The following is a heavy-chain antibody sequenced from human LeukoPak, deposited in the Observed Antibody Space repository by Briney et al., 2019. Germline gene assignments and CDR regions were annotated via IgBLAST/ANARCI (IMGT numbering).Heavy chain of an antibody. D-gene: IGHD3-16*01. CDR3: ARVWADWFDP. J-gene: IGHJ5*02. Sequence: GGSLRLSCAASGFTFSSYSMNWVRQAPGKGLVWVSSISSSSSYIYYADSVKGRFTISRDNAKNSLYLQMNSLRAEDTAVYYCARVWADWFDPWGQGTLVTVSS. CDR2: ISSSSSYI. CDR1: GFTFSSYS. V-gene: IGHV3-21*01.